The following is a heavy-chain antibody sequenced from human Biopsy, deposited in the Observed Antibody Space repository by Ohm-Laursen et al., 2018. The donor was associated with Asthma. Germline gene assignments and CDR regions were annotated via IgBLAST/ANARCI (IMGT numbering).Heavy chain of an antibody. J-gene: IGHJ3*02. D-gene: IGHD3-9*01. CDR1: GGTFNTYV. Sequence: ASSVKVSCKSLGGTFNTYVIGWVRQAPGQGLEWMGGINSVFGTTTYPQKFQDRVTITADDSTSTVYMELSSLRSEDTAVYYCARTYYDFLTGQVNDAFAIWGQGTVVTVSS. CDR3: ARTYYDFLTGQVNDAFAI. V-gene: IGHV1-69*01. CDR2: INSVFGTT.